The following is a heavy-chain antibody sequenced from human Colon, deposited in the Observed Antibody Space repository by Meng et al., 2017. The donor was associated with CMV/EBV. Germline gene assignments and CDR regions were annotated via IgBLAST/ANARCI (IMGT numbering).Heavy chain of an antibody. Sequence: LQSGDEVKKPGASVKLSCKVSRYTFSDSHIHWVRQAPGQGLEWMGWINSNSGATDYAQKFQGRLTMTRDTSITTVYMELSSLRSDDTAVYYCARDPSGSRVPFDYWGQGSLVTVSS. CDR2: INSNSGAT. CDR3: ARDPSGSRVPFDY. D-gene: IGHD1-26*01. CDR1: RYTFSDSH. J-gene: IGHJ4*02. V-gene: IGHV1-2*02.